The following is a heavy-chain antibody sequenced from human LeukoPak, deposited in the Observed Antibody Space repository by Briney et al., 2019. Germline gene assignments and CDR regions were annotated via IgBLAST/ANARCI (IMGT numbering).Heavy chain of an antibody. D-gene: IGHD3-22*01. V-gene: IGHV1-18*01. J-gene: IGHJ4*02. CDR1: GYTFTSYG. Sequence: GASVEVSCKASGYTFTSYGISWVRQAPGQGLEWMGWISAYNGNTNYAQKLQGRVTMTTDTSTSTAYMELRSLRSDDTAVYYCARDPAWDSSGYYFDYWGQGTLVTVSS. CDR2: ISAYNGNT. CDR3: ARDPAWDSSGYYFDY.